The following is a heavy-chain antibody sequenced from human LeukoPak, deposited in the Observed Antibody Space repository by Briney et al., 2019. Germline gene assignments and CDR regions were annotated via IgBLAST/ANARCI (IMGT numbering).Heavy chain of an antibody. Sequence: SETLSLTCTVSGGSLSSGDYYWSWIRQPPGKGLEWIGYIYYSGSTYYNPSLKSRVTISVDTSKNQFSLKLSSVTAADTAVYYCARVFAPLIVVVREDAFDIWGQGTMVTVSS. CDR1: GGSLSSGDYY. CDR2: IYYSGST. D-gene: IGHD3-22*01. J-gene: IGHJ3*02. CDR3: ARVFAPLIVVVREDAFDI. V-gene: IGHV4-30-4*01.